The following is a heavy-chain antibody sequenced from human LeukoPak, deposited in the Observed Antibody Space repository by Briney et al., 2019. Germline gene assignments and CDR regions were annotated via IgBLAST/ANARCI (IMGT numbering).Heavy chain of an antibody. Sequence: GASVKVSCKASGGTFSSYAISWVRQAPGQGLEWMGGIIPIFGTANYAQKFQGRVTITADESTSTAYMELSSLRSEDTAVYYCAREPEMLGYCSSTSCYTSLFVWGQGTLVTVSS. J-gene: IGHJ4*02. CDR2: IIPIFGTA. CDR1: GGTFSSYA. D-gene: IGHD2-2*02. CDR3: AREPEMLGYCSSTSCYTSLFV. V-gene: IGHV1-69*13.